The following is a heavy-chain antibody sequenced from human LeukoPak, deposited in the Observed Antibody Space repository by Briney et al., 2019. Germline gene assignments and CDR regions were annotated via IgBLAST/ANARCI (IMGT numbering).Heavy chain of an antibody. CDR2: ISSSSSYI. D-gene: IGHD6-19*01. CDR1: GFTFSDHY. J-gene: IGHJ4*02. CDR3: AIRTWAGYFDY. Sequence: GGSLRLSCAAYGFTFSDHYMDWVRQAPGKGLEWVSSISSSSSYIYYADSVKGRFTISRDNAKNSLYLQMNSLRAEDTAVYYCAIRTWAGYFDYWGQGTLVTVSS. V-gene: IGHV3-21*01.